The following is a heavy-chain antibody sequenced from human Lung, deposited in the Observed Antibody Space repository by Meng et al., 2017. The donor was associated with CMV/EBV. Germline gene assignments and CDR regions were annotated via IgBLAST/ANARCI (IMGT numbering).Heavy chain of an antibody. V-gene: IGHV1-18*01. CDR3: ASGTRGRCYFDY. CDR2: FVNYVDT. D-gene: IGHD3-10*01. Sequence: QGRVPESVPEVKKLGASVSVSCKACGYNFGSYGRVWVRQAPGRGLEWMGRFVNYVDTYPAPKFQGRVTMTTDTHTNTAFIELGSLTSEDSAVYYCASGTRGRCYFDYWGQGTLVTVSS. J-gene: IGHJ4*02. CDR1: GYNFGSYG.